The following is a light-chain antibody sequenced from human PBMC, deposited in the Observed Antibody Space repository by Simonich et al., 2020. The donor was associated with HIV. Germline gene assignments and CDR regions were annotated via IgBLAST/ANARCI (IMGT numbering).Light chain of an antibody. CDR3: QQSYSTPPYT. V-gene: IGKV1-39*01. J-gene: IGKJ2*01. CDR2: AAS. CDR1: KSISSY. Sequence: DIQMTQSPSTLSASVGDRVTITCRASKSISSYLNWYKQKPGKAPKLLIYAASSLQSGVPSRFSGSGSGTDFTLTISSLQPEDFATYYCQQSYSTPPYTFGQGTKLEIK.